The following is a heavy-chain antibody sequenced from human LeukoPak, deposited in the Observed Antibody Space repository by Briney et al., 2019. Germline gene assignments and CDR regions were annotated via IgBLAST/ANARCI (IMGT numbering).Heavy chain of an antibody. CDR1: GFTFDDYA. J-gene: IGHJ6*03. D-gene: IGHD2-21*02. CDR3: AKAILSPVVTAIPLYMDA. CDR2: ISWDGGST. Sequence: GGSLRLSCAASGFTFDDYAMHWVRQAPGKGLEWVSLISWDGGSTYYADSVKGRFTISRDNSKNSLYLQMNSLRAEDTALYYCAKAILSPVVTAIPLYMDAWGKGTTVTVSS. V-gene: IGHV3-43D*03.